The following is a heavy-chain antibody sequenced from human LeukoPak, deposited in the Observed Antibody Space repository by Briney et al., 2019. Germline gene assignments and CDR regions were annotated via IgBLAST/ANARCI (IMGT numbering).Heavy chain of an antibody. CDR2: VDPEDGET. D-gene: IGHD6-19*01. CDR1: GYTFTDYY. V-gene: IGHV1-69-2*01. Sequence: ASVKISCKVSGYTFTDYYMHWVQQAPGKGLEWMGLVDPEDGETIYAEKFQGRVTITADTSTDTAYMELSSLRSEDTAVYHCATPGLNSSRLRFDYWGQGTLVTVSS. J-gene: IGHJ4*02. CDR3: ATPGLNSSRLRFDY.